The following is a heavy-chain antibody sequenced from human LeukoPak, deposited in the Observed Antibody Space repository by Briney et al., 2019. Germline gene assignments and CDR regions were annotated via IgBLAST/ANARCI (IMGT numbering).Heavy chain of an antibody. CDR3: ARGEVGATAHFDY. D-gene: IGHD1-26*01. V-gene: IGHV1-2*06. CDR1: GYTFTGYY. Sequence: ASVKVSCKASGYTFTGYYMHWVRQAPGQGLEWMGRINPNSGGTNSAQKFYGRVTMTRDTSISTAYMELSRLTSDDTAVYYRARGEVGATAHFDYWGQGTLVTVSS. CDR2: INPNSGGT. J-gene: IGHJ4*02.